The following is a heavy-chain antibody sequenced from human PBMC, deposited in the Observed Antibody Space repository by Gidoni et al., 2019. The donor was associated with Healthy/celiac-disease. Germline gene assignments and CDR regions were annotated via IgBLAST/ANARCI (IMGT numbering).Heavy chain of an antibody. J-gene: IGHJ4*02. CDR2: IYYSGST. CDR1: GGSISSYY. CDR3: ARLIVVAGTRYFDY. V-gene: IGHV4-59*08. D-gene: IGHD6-19*01. Sequence: QVQLQESGPGLVKPSETLSLTCTVSGGSISSYYWSWIRQPPGKGLEWIGYIYYSGSTNYNPSLKSRVTISVDTSKNQFSLKLSSVTAADTAVYYCARLIVVAGTRYFDYWGQGTLVTVSS.